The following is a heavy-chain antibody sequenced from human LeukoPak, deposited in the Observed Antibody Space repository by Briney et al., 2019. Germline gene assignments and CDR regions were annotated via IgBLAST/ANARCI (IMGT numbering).Heavy chain of an antibody. D-gene: IGHD3-22*01. J-gene: IGHJ3*02. CDR1: GXTFSSYN. Sequence: KPGGSLRLSCAASGXTFSSYNMNWVRQAPGKGLEWVSSFSSRSNYIYLADSLKGRFTISRDNAKNSLYLQMNSLRAEDTAMYYCARDRAVYSDSRGYYPDAFDIWGQGTMVTVSS. CDR3: ARDRAVYSDSRGYYPDAFDI. V-gene: IGHV3-21*01. CDR2: FSSRSNYI.